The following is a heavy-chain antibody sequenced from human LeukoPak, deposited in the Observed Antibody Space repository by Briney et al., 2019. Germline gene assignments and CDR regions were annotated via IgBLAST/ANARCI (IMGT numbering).Heavy chain of an antibody. CDR3: ARAKNSITMIVGENYFDY. Sequence: SVKVSCKASGGTFSSYAISWVRQAPGQGLEWMGGIIPIFGTANYAQRFQGRVTITADESTSTAYMELSSLRPEDTAVYYCARAKNSITMIVGENYFDYWGQGTLVTVSS. CDR1: GGTFSSYA. J-gene: IGHJ4*02. V-gene: IGHV1-69*01. CDR2: IIPIFGTA. D-gene: IGHD3-22*01.